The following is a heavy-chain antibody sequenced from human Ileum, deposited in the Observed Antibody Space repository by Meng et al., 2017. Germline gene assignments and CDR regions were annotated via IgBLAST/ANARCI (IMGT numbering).Heavy chain of an antibody. CDR1: GGSISSSSHC. J-gene: IGHJ4*02. D-gene: IGHD7-27*01. CDR2: ICYSGNT. V-gene: IGHV4-39*01. Sequence: QLQLQESGPGRGKPAETLARRCTGAGGSISSSSHCCDWIRQPPGKGLEWIGSICYSGNTYYNPSLKSRVSMSVDTSKKQISLKLNSVTAADTAVYYCARRTGEVDLLDYWGQGTLVTVSS. CDR3: ARRTGEVDLLDY.